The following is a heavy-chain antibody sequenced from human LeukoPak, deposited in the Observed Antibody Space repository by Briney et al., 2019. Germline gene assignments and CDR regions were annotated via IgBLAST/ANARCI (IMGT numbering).Heavy chain of an antibody. Sequence: ASVRVSCNASVYTFTSYGITWVRQAPGQGLEWMGWISGYNGNTNYAQKVQDRVTMTTDTSTSTAYMEPRSLRSDDTAVYYCARDLIKGVRGVIGLWGQGTPVTISS. J-gene: IGHJ4*02. CDR2: ISGYNGNT. D-gene: IGHD3-10*02. CDR3: ARDLIKGVRGVIGL. CDR1: VYTFTSYG. V-gene: IGHV1-18*01.